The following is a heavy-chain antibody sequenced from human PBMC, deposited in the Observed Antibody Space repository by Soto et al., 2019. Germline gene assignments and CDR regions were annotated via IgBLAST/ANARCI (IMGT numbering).Heavy chain of an antibody. CDR3: ARGAHKAVAGTFDY. Sequence: GASVKVSCKASGGTFSSYAISWVRQAPGQGLEWMGGIIPIFGTANYAQKFQGRVTITADESTSTAYMELSSLRSEDTAVYYCARGAHKAVAGTFDYWGQGTLVTVSS. D-gene: IGHD6-19*01. CDR2: IIPIFGTA. V-gene: IGHV1-69*13. CDR1: GGTFSSYA. J-gene: IGHJ4*02.